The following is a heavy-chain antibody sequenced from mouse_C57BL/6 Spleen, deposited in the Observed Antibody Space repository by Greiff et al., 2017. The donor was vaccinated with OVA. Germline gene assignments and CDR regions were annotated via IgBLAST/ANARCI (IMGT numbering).Heavy chain of an antibody. Sequence: QVQLQQPGAELVMPGASVKLSCKASGYTFTSYWMHWVKQRPGQGLEWIGEIDPSDSYTNYNQKFKGKSTLTVDKSSSTAYMQLSSVTSEDSAVYYCADGSSGYFDVWGTGTTVTVSS. D-gene: IGHD1-1*01. J-gene: IGHJ1*03. CDR1: GYTFTSYW. V-gene: IGHV1-69*01. CDR2: IDPSDSYT. CDR3: ADGSSGYFDV.